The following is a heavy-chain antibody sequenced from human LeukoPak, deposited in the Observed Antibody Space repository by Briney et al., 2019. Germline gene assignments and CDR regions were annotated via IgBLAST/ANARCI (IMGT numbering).Heavy chain of an antibody. V-gene: IGHV3-30*02. J-gene: IGHJ4*02. Sequence: PGGSLRLSCAASGFTFSSYGMHWVRQAPGKGLEWVAFIRYDGSNKYYADSVKGRFTISRDNSKNTLYLQMNSLRAEDTAVYYCAKETRGWFGELGLFDYWGQGTLVTVSS. CDR3: AKETRGWFGELGLFDY. CDR2: IRYDGSNK. CDR1: GFTFSSYG. D-gene: IGHD3-10*01.